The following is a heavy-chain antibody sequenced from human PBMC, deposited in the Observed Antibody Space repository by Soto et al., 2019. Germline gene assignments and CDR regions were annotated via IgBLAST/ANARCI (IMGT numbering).Heavy chain of an antibody. CDR2: LIPVLGVA. CDR1: GGTFNSYT. D-gene: IGHD6-13*01. J-gene: IGHJ4*02. CDR3: ARGGVAAAGTLGN. Sequence: QVQLVQSGAEVKRPGSSVRVSCKASGGTFNSYTISWVRQAPGQGLEWMGRLIPVLGVANYAHTFQGRVTITAEKSTSTVYMDLSSLRSEDTDVYYGARGGVAAAGTLGNWGQGTLVTVSS. V-gene: IGHV1-69*02.